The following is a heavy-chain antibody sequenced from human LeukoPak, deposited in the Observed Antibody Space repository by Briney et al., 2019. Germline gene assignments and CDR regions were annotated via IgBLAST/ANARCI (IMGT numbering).Heavy chain of an antibody. CDR2: ISYDGSNK. CDR3: ARDKESYYYGYGMDV. D-gene: IGHD3-10*01. V-gene: IGHV3-30-3*01. J-gene: IGHJ6*02. CDR1: GFTFSSYA. Sequence: GGSLRLSCAASGFTFSSYAMHWVRQAPGKGLEWVAVISYDGSNKYYADSVKGRFTISRDNSKNTFYLQMNSLRAEDTAVYCCARDKESYYYGYGMDVWGQGTTVTVSS.